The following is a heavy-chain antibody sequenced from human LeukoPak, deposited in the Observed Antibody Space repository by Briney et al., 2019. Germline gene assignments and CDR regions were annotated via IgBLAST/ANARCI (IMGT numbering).Heavy chain of an antibody. J-gene: IGHJ4*02. CDR2: IYYSGST. CDR3: ARTVDTAMELDY. CDR1: GGSISSGGYY. V-gene: IGHV4-31*03. Sequence: SETLSLTCTVSGGSISSGGYYWSWIRQHPGKGLEWIGYIYYSGSTYYNPSLKSRVTISVDTSKNQFSLKLSSVTAADTAVYYCARTVDTAMELDYWGQGTLVTVSS. D-gene: IGHD5-18*01.